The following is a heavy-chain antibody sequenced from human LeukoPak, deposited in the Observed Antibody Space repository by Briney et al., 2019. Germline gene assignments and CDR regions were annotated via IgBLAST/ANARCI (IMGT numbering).Heavy chain of an antibody. CDR3: AMGAIVATIDY. CDR2: ISSNGGST. J-gene: IGHJ4*02. Sequence: GGSLRLSCSASGFTFSSYAMHWVRQAPGKGLEYVSAISSNGGSTYYADSVKGRFTISRDKSKNTLYLQMSSLRVEDTAVYYCAMGAIVATIDYWAREPWSPSPQ. CDR1: GFTFSSYA. D-gene: IGHD5-12*01. V-gene: IGHV3-64D*06.